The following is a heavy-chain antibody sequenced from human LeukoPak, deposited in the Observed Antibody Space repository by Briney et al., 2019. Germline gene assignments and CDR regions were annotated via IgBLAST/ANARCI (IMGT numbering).Heavy chain of an antibody. CDR3: ARAGGGYSSGWGAFDI. CDR1: GYTFTRYY. V-gene: IGHV1-2*02. D-gene: IGHD5-18*01. Sequence: ASVKVSCKASGYTFTRYYIHWVRQAPRQGPEWMGWINPETGGTSYAQKFQGRVTMTRDTSNSTASMELGRLRSDDTAVYYCARAGGGYSSGWGAFDIWGRGTLVTVSS. J-gene: IGHJ3*02. CDR2: INPETGGT.